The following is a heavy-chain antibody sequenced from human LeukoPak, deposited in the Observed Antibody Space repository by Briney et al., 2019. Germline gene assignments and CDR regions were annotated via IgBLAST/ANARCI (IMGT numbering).Heavy chain of an antibody. D-gene: IGHD6-19*01. V-gene: IGHV4-61*01. CDR1: GGSVSSGSYY. Sequence: SETLSLTCAVSGGSVSSGSYYWSWIRQPPGKGLEWIGYIYSSGSTSTSYNPSLKSRVTISVDTSKNQFSLRLSSVTAADTAVYFCARFKSSGWYYFDNWGQGTLVTVSS. J-gene: IGHJ4*02. CDR3: ARFKSSGWYYFDN. CDR2: IYSSGSTST.